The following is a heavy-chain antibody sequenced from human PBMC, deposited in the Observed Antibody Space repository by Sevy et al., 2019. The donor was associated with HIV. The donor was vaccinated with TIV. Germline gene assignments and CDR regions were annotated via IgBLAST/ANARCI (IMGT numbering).Heavy chain of an antibody. V-gene: IGHV4-30-4*01. D-gene: IGHD2-2*01. CDR2: IYYSGST. CDR3: ARDIVVVPAAIGGWFDP. J-gene: IGHJ5*02. CDR1: GGSISSGVYY. Sequence: SETLSLTCTVSGGSISSGVYYWSWIRQPPGKGLEWIGYIYYSGSTYYNPSLKSRVTISVDTSKNQFSLKLSSVTAADTAVYYCARDIVVVPAAIGGWFDPWGQGTLVTVSS.